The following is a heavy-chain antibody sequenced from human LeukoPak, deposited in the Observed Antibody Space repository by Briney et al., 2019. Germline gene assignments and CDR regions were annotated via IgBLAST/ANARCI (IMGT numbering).Heavy chain of an antibody. D-gene: IGHD2-15*01. V-gene: IGHV1-2*02. CDR3: AKDWEMRYWQGGFDS. CDR2: IDPRTGDT. CDR1: GYNFIVYY. Sequence: GASVKVSCKASGYNFIVYYIHWLRQAPGHGLEWMGWIDPRTGDTHYAQQLRDRFSLTRDTSSSTAYMDLSRLTSDDTAIYFCAKDWEMRYWQGGFDSWGQGTLLTVSS. J-gene: IGHJ4*02.